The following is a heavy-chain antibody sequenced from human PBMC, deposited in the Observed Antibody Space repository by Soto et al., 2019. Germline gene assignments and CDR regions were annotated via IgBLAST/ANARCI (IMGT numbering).Heavy chain of an antibody. Sequence: EVQLVESGGGLVKPGGSLRLACAASGFTFSSYSMNWVRQAPGKGLEWVSGIYSGGSTYYADSVKGRFPISRDNAKNTLYLQMNSPRAEDTAVYYCARDTNPPYYYGAEGFYCMDVWCQGTTVSVSS. D-gene: IGHD3-10*01. CDR2: IYSGGST. J-gene: IGHJ6*02. CDR3: ARDTNPPYYYGAEGFYCMDV. CDR1: GFTFSSYS. V-gene: IGHV3-66*01.